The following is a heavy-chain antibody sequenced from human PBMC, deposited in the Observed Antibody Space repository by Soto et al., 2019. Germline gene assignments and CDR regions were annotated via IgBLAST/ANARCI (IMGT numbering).Heavy chain of an antibody. CDR1: SGSLSSDTW. V-gene: IGHV4-4*02. J-gene: IGHJ4*02. CDR2: IYYSGIT. D-gene: IGHD5-12*01. CDR3: ARGGNGYDYDY. Sequence: HVQLQESGPGLVKPSGTLSLTCAVSSGSLSSDTWWTWVRQPPGKGLEWIGEIYYSGITKYNPSLKSRVTMSIDKSKKQFSLNLSSVTAADTAVYYCARGGNGYDYDYGGQGTLVTVSS.